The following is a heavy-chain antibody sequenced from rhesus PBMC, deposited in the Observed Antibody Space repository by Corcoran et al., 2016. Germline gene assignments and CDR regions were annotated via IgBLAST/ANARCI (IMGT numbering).Heavy chain of an antibody. D-gene: IGHD4-29*01. Sequence: QVQLQESGPGLVKPSETLSLTCAGCDGSITSTDWGTWLRQPPGKGLEWVGRISGNSGTANDNPSLKSRVTISKDTSKNQFSLKLVSVTVADTAIYYCARLKPGSSYSLDSWGQGVVVSVSS. CDR1: DGSITSTDW. CDR2: ISGNSGTA. J-gene: IGHJ6*01. V-gene: IGHV4-92*01. CDR3: ARLKPGSSYSLDS.